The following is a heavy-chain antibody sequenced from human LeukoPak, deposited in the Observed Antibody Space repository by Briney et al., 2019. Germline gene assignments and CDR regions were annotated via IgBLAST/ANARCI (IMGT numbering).Heavy chain of an antibody. CDR2: ISSSSTYI. J-gene: IGHJ4*02. CDR1: GFTFTPYS. V-gene: IGHV3-21*01. CDR3: AREGHCVTTTRYNYFDY. D-gene: IGHD2-2*02. Sequence: GGSLRLSCAASGFTFTPYSMNWVRQAPGKGLEWVSSISSSSTYIYYADSVKGRFTISRDNAKNSVYLQMNTLRAEDTAVYYCAREGHCVTTTRYNYFDYWGQGTLVTVSS.